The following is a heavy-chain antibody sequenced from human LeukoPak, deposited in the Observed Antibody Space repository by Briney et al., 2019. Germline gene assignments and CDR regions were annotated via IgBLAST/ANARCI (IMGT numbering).Heavy chain of an antibody. CDR3: AKDPIYDILTGYHDY. CDR1: GFTFSSYA. J-gene: IGHJ4*02. V-gene: IGHV3-23*01. Sequence: GGSLRPSCAASGFTFSSYAMSWVRQAPGKGLEWVSAISGSGGSTYYADSVKGRFTISRDNSKNTLYLQMNSLRAEDTAVYYRAKDPIYDILTGYHDYWGQGTLVTVSS. CDR2: ISGSGGST. D-gene: IGHD3-9*01.